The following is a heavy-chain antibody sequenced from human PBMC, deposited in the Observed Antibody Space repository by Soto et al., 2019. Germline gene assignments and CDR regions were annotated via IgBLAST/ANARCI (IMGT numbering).Heavy chain of an antibody. J-gene: IGHJ4*02. V-gene: IGHV4-39*02. D-gene: IGHD1-1*01. CDR2: IYQSGSA. CDR1: GASIINSSYY. Sequence: SETLSLTCSVYGASIINSSYYCGWLRQTPGKGLEWIASIYQSGSAYYNSSLKSRVTISVDTSNNRFSLKLTSVTAADTGVYYCSRRGVAAGGTGTDHWGPGTWVTVSS. CDR3: SRRGVAAGGTGTDH.